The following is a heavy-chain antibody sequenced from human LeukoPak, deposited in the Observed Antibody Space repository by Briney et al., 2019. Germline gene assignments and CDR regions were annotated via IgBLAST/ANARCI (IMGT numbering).Heavy chain of an antibody. CDR2: IYYSGST. Sequence: SETLSLTSTVSGGSISSYYWSWIRQPPGKGLEWIGYIYYSGSTNYNPSLKSRVTISVDTSKNQFSLKLSSVTAADTAVYYCATRRIAVAAPFDFWGQGTLVTVSS. CDR1: GGSISSYY. D-gene: IGHD6-19*01. CDR3: ATRRIAVAAPFDF. J-gene: IGHJ4*02. V-gene: IGHV4-59*01.